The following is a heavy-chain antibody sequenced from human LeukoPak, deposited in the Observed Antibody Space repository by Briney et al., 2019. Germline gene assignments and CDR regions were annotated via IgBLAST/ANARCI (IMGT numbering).Heavy chain of an antibody. CDR3: ARAPGMRPVPDDAFDI. V-gene: IGHV3-30*03. D-gene: IGHD1-14*01. Sequence: SGRSLRLSCAASGFTFSSYGMHWVRQAPGKGLEWVAVISYDGSNKYYADSVKGRFTISRDNSKNTLYLQMNSLRAEDTAVYYCARAPGMRPVPDDAFDIWGQGTMVTVSS. CDR1: GFTFSSYG. CDR2: ISYDGSNK. J-gene: IGHJ3*02.